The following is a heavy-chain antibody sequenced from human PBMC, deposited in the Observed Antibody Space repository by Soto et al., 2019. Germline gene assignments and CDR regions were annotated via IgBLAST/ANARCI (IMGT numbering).Heavy chain of an antibody. CDR3: VKDPSRGGWYGFFLH. Sequence: PWASLRLSYSASGFIFIDYAIHFFRLTPFKGLEFVSAISNNGGSTNDAPSVWGRFTISRVNSKNTVYLEMSSLRVEDTAIYYCVKDPSRGGWYGFFLHWGQGTVVTVSS. CDR1: GFIFIDYA. J-gene: IGHJ1*01. V-gene: IGHV3-64D*06. CDR2: ISNNGGST. D-gene: IGHD6-19*01.